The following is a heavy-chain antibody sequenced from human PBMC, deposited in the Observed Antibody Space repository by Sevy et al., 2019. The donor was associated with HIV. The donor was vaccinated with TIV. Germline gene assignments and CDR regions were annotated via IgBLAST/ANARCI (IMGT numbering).Heavy chain of an antibody. J-gene: IGHJ6*03. V-gene: IGHV4-61*02. Sequence: SETLSLTCTVSGGSISSGSYYWSWIRQPAGKGLEWIGRIYTSGSTNYNPSLKSRVTISVDTSKNQFSLKLSSVTAADTAVYYCAREGAGGDRSRYYYYYYMDVWGKGTTVTVSS. CDR2: IYTSGST. D-gene: IGHD2-21*01. CDR1: GGSISSGSYY. CDR3: AREGAGGDRSRYYYYYYMDV.